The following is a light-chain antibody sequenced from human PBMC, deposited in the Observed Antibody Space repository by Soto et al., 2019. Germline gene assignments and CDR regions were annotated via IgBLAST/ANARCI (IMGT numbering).Light chain of an antibody. CDR1: QGISSA. CDR3: QQFNSYPYT. V-gene: IGKV1-13*02. CDR2: DAS. J-gene: IGKJ2*01. Sequence: AIQLTQSPSSLSASVGDRVTITCRGSQGISSALAWYQQRPGKPPKLLIYDASSLQSGVPSRFSGSGSGTDFTLTSSSLQPEDFATYYCQQFNSYPYTFGQGTKLEIK.